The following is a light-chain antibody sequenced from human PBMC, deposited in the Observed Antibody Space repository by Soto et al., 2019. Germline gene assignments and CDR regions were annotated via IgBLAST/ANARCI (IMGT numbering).Light chain of an antibody. CDR3: QQYNSWLWT. Sequence: DIVLTQSPDTLSLSPGEGATLSCRASQSVSSKLAWYQQKPGQAPRLLIYGASTRATGIPARFSGSGSGTEFTLIISSLQSEESAVYYCQQYNSWLWTFGQGTKVDIK. V-gene: IGKV3-15*01. CDR2: GAS. J-gene: IGKJ1*01. CDR1: QSVSSK.